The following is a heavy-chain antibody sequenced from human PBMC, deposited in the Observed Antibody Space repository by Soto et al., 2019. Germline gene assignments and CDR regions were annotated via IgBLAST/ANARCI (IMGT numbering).Heavy chain of an antibody. J-gene: IGHJ6*02. CDR2: IIPIFGTA. V-gene: IGHV1-69*13. Sequence: SVKVSCKASGGTFSSYAISWVRQAPGQGLEWMGGIIPIFGTANYAQKFQGRVTITADESTSTAYMELSSLRSEDTAVYYCARRYSSGSRYYYYGMDVWGQGTTVTVS. CDR1: GGTFSSYA. D-gene: IGHD6-19*01. CDR3: ARRYSSGSRYYYYGMDV.